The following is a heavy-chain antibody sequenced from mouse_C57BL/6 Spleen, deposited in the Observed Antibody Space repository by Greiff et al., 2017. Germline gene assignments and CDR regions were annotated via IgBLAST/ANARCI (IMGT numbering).Heavy chain of an antibody. CDR3: THGSSYEGYYFDY. CDR2: IRNKANNHAT. D-gene: IGHD1-1*01. Sequence: DVKLVESGGGLVQPGGSMKLSCAASGFTFSDAWMDWVRQSPEKGLEWVAEIRNKANNHATYYAESVKGRFTISRDDSKSSVYLQMNSLRAEDTGIYYCTHGSSYEGYYFDYWGQGTTLTVSS. J-gene: IGHJ2*01. V-gene: IGHV6-6*01. CDR1: GFTFSDAW.